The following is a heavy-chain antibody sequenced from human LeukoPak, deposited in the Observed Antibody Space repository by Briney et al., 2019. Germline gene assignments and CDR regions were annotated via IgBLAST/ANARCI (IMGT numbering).Heavy chain of an antibody. CDR3: ARSVARRFYYYGSGDDAFDI. J-gene: IGHJ3*02. CDR1: GGSISSYY. Sequence: SETLSLTCTVSGGSISSYYWSWIRQPPGKGLEWIGYIYYSGSTNYNPSLKGRVTISVDTSKNQFSLKLSSVTAAGTAVYYCARSVARRFYYYGSGDDAFDIWGQGTMVTVSS. CDR2: IYYSGST. D-gene: IGHD3-10*01. V-gene: IGHV4-59*01.